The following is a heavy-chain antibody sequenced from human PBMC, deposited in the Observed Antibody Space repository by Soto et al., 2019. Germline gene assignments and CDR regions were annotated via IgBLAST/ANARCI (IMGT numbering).Heavy chain of an antibody. V-gene: IGHV3-30-3*01. CDR1: GFTFSSYA. D-gene: IGHD6-19*01. CDR2: ISYDGSNK. Sequence: QVQLVESGGGVVQPGRSLRLSCAASGFTFSSYAMHWVRQAPGKGLEWVAVISYDGSNKYYADSVKGRFTISRDNSKNTLYLQMNSLRAEDTAVYYGARGLAVAGHYYYYGMDVWGQGTTVTVSS. CDR3: ARGLAVAGHYYYYGMDV. J-gene: IGHJ6*02.